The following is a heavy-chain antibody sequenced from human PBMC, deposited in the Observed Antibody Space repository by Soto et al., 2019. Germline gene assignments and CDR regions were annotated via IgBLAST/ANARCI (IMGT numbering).Heavy chain of an antibody. Sequence: GGSLRLSCAASGFTFSSHAMSWVRQAQGKGLEWVSAISGSGGSTYYADSVKGRFTISRDNSKNTLYLQMNSLRAEDTAVYYCAKETMIVVVAYYYGMDVWGQGTTVTVSS. V-gene: IGHV3-23*01. D-gene: IGHD3-22*01. CDR1: GFTFSSHA. J-gene: IGHJ6*02. CDR2: ISGSGGST. CDR3: AKETMIVVVAYYYGMDV.